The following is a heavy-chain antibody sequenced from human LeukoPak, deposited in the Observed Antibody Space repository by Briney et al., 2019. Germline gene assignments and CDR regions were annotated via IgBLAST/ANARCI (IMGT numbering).Heavy chain of an antibody. Sequence: GGSLRLSCSASGISISDYGMSWVRQAPGKGLEWVSAISGSGGSTYYADSVKGRFTISRDNSKNTLYLQMNSLRAEDTAVYYCAKEPGSYDPFDYWGQGTLVTVSS. CDR2: ISGSGGST. CDR1: GISISDYG. D-gene: IGHD1-26*01. V-gene: IGHV3-23*01. J-gene: IGHJ4*02. CDR3: AKEPGSYDPFDY.